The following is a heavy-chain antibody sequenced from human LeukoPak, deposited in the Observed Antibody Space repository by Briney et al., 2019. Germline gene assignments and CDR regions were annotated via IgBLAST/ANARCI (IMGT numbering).Heavy chain of an antibody. Sequence: SETLSLTCAAYGGSFSGYSWSWIRQPPGKGLEWIGEINHSGSTNYNPSLKSRVTISVDTSKNQFSLKLSSVTAADTAVYYCARARVTTVATGSPFDYWGQGTLVTVSS. D-gene: IGHD4-17*01. CDR3: ARARVTTVATGSPFDY. CDR2: INHSGST. CDR1: GGSFSGYS. J-gene: IGHJ4*02. V-gene: IGHV4-34*01.